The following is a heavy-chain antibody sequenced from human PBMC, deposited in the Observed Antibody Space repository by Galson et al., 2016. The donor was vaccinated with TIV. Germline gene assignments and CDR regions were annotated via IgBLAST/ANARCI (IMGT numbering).Heavy chain of an antibody. D-gene: IGHD3-22*01. CDR1: GYTFSNYG. CDR2: ISAFDGNT. V-gene: IGHV1-18*04. CDR3: ARDRGSMTVILVIDYYYGMDV. Sequence: SVKVSCKASGYTFSNYGVSWVRQAPGQGLEWMGWISAFDGNTHYTQTLQGRVSMTTDTSTSTAYMELRSLRSDDTAIYYCARDRGSMTVILVIDYYYGMDVWGQGTTVTVSS. J-gene: IGHJ6*02.